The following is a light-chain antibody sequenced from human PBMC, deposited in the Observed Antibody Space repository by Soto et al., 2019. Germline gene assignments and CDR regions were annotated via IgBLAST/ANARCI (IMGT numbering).Light chain of an antibody. CDR2: DVS. Sequence: QSVLTQPRSVSGSPGQSVTISCTGTSSDVGGYNYVSWYQQHTGKAPKLMIYDVSKRPSVFPDRFACSKSGNTASLTISGLQAEDEDDYYCCSYAGSYVYVFGTGTKVTV. V-gene: IGLV2-11*01. J-gene: IGLJ1*01. CDR1: SSDVGGYNY. CDR3: CSYAGSYVYV.